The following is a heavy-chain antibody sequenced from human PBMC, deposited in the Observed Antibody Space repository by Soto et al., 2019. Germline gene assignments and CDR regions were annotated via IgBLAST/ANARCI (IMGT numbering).Heavy chain of an antibody. CDR3: AREGDSSGWYGDGLFGC. J-gene: IGHJ4*02. V-gene: IGHV1-69*13. CDR2: IIPIFGTA. Sequence: SVKVSCKASGGTFSSYAISWVRQAPGQGLEWMGGIIPIFGTANYAQKFQGRVTITADESTSTAYMELSSLRSEDTAVYYCAREGDSSGWYGDGLFGCWGQGTLVTVSS. CDR1: GGTFSSYA. D-gene: IGHD6-19*01.